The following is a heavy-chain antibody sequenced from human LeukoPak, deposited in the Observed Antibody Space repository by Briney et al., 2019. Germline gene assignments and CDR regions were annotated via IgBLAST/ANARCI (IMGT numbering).Heavy chain of an antibody. CDR1: GFTFDDYA. CDR2: ISWNSGSI. CDR3: AKDSQHYYDSSGYSPWWYFDL. Sequence: PGRSLRLSCAASGFTFDDYAMHWVRQAQGKGLEWVSGISWNSGSIGYADSVKGRFTISRDNAKNSLYLQMNSLRAEDTALYYCAKDSQHYYDSSGYSPWWYFDLWGRGTLVTVSS. J-gene: IGHJ2*01. D-gene: IGHD3-22*01. V-gene: IGHV3-9*01.